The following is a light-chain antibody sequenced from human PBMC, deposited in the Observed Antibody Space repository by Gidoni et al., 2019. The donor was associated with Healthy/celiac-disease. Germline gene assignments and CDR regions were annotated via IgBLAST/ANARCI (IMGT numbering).Light chain of an antibody. J-gene: IGLJ2*01. Sequence: QSDLTQPDAVSGSPGQSITISCTGTSSHVGGYNYVSCYQQHPGTSPKRLIYKVSNRPSWVSNRFSGSKSGNTASLTISGLQAEDVADYYCSSYTSSSTSKVFGGGTTLTVL. CDR1: SSHVGGYNY. CDR3: SSYTSSSTSKV. CDR2: KVS. V-gene: IGLV2-14*01.